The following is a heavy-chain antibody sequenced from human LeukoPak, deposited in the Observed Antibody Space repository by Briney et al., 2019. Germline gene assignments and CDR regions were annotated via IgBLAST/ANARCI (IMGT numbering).Heavy chain of an antibody. D-gene: IGHD6-13*01. CDR2: IYYSGST. CDR3: ARFSAAPVYYFDS. V-gene: IGHV4-59*11. Sequence: KPLETLSLNCTVSGGSISSHFWAWIRQPPGEGLEWVGYIYYSGSTSYSPSLKSRVTISLDTSRKRFSLNLSSLTAADTAVYFCARFSAAPVYYFDSWGQGTLVTVPS. CDR1: GGSISSHF. J-gene: IGHJ4*02.